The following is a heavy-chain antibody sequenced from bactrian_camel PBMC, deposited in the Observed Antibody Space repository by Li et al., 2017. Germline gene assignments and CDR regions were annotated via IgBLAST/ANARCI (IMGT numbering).Heavy chain of an antibody. CDR3: AAEGFSTRAIMFDACGIGY. J-gene: IGHJ6*01. V-gene: IGHV3S1*01. D-gene: IGHD1*01. Sequence: HVQLVESGGGSVQAGGSLRLSCAASGDTDSSHCLGWFRQAPGKEREGVAVIYTGGGSTHYADSVKGRFTISQGNAKNTVYLQMDSLKPEDTGMYYCAAEGFSTRAIMFDACGIGYWGQGTQVTVS. CDR2: IYTGGGST. CDR1: GDTDSSHC.